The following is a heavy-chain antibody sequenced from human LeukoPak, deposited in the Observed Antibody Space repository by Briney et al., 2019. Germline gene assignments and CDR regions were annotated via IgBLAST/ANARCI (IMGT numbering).Heavy chain of an antibody. D-gene: IGHD1-1*01. V-gene: IGHV3-30*03. Sequence: KPGRSLRLSCAASGFTFSAYAMHWVRQAPGKGLEWVSFISYDGNGRYYADSVRGRFTISRDNAKNSLYLQMNSLRAEDTAVYYCARSAAGTYYWGQGTLVTVSS. CDR2: ISYDGNGR. CDR1: GFTFSAYA. CDR3: ARSAAGTYY. J-gene: IGHJ4*02.